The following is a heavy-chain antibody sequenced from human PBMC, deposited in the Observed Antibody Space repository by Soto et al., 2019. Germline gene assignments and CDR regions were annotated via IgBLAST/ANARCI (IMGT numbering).Heavy chain of an antibody. CDR3: ARALENWGSLAFDI. D-gene: IGHD7-27*01. V-gene: IGHV6-1*01. CDR1: GESGSNISAA. Sequence: QTFSLTCAVSGESGSNISAAWDWIRQSPSRGLEWLGRTYYRSKWYNDYAVSVKSRITINPDTSKNQFSLQLNSVTPEDTAVYYCARALENWGSLAFDIWGQGTMVTVSS. J-gene: IGHJ3*02. CDR2: TYYRSKWYN.